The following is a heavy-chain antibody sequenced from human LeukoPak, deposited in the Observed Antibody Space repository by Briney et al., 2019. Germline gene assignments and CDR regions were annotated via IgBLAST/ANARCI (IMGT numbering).Heavy chain of an antibody. J-gene: IGHJ3*02. CDR2: ISSSSSTI. D-gene: IGHD1-14*01. CDR1: GFTFSSYS. CDR3: ARTNLPRAFDI. Sequence: PGGSLRLSCAASGFTFSSYSMNWVRQAPGKGLEWVSYISSSSSTIYYADSVKGRFTISRDNAKNSQYLQMNSLRDEDTAVYYCARTNLPRAFDIWGQGTMVTVSS. V-gene: IGHV3-48*02.